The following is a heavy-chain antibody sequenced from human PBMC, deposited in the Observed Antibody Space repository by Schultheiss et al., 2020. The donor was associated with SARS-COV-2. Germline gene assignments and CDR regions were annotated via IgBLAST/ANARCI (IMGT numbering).Heavy chain of an antibody. CDR3: AISGDDGDYYYYYGMDV. Sequence: SVKVSCKASGGTFSSYAISWVRQAPGQGLEWMGGIIPIFGTANYAQKFQGRVTITADESTTTVYMELSSLRSEDTAMYYCAISGDDGDYYYYYGMDVWGQGTTVTVSS. V-gene: IGHV1-69*13. CDR1: GGTFSSYA. D-gene: IGHD4-17*01. CDR2: IIPIFGTA. J-gene: IGHJ6*02.